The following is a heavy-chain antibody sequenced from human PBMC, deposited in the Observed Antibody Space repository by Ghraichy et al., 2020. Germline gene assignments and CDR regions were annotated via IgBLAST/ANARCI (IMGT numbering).Heavy chain of an antibody. CDR1: GGSISSSSYY. J-gene: IGHJ4*02. CDR2: IYYSGST. Sequence: ETLSLTCTVSGGSISSSSYYWGWIRQPPGKGLEWIGSIYYSGSTYYNPSLKSRVTISVDTSKNQFSLKLSSVTAADTAVYYCARQILRYDFWSGRYFDYWGQGTLVTVSS. CDR3: ARQILRYDFWSGRYFDY. V-gene: IGHV4-39*01. D-gene: IGHD3-3*01.